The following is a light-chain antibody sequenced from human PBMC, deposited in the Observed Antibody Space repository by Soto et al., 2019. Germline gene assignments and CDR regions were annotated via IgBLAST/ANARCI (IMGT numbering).Light chain of an antibody. V-gene: IGKV2-28*01. Sequence: DIVMTQSPVSLPVTPGEPASISCRSSQSLLHSNGKTFLDWYVQKSGQSPQVLIYLGSNRASGVPDRFSGSWSGTDFTLQISRVEAEDVGVYYCMQALQTPYTFGQGTKLEIK. CDR1: QSLLHSNGKTF. J-gene: IGKJ2*01. CDR2: LGS. CDR3: MQALQTPYT.